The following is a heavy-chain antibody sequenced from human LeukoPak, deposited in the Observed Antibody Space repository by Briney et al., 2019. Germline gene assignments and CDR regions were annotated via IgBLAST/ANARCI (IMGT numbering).Heavy chain of an antibody. Sequence: GGSLRLSCAVSGFTFSGFWMSWSRQAPGKGLEWVASITSDGSEGYYADVVKGRFTISRDNAKNSLYLQINSLRAEDTAVYYCARSSYSSSSSVWGQGTMVTVSS. D-gene: IGHD6-6*01. V-gene: IGHV3-7*03. CDR2: ITSDGSEG. CDR1: GFTFSGFW. J-gene: IGHJ3*01. CDR3: ARSSYSSSSSV.